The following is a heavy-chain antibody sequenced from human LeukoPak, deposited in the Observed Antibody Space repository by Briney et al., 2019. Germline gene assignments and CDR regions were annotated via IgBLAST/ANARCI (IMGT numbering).Heavy chain of an antibody. CDR2: ISGSGSST. D-gene: IGHD5-24*01. V-gene: IGHV3-23*01. CDR1: GFTFSTYA. J-gene: IGHJ3*01. Sequence: GGSLRLSCAASGFTFSTYAMSWVRQAPGKGLEWVSVISGSGSSTYYADSVKGRFTISRDNSKNTLYLQMNSLRAEDTAVYYCAKEMATIRAFDLWGQGTMVTVPS. CDR3: AKEMATIRAFDL.